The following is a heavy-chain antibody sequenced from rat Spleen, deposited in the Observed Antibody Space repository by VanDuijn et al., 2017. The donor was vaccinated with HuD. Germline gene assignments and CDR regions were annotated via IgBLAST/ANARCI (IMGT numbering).Heavy chain of an antibody. V-gene: IGHV5-20*01. Sequence: EVQLVESGGGLVQPGRSMKLSCSASGFTFSDYGMAWVFQAPTKGLEWVASISYDGGSTYYRDSVKGRFTVSRDNAKSTLYLQMDSLRSEDTATYYCSTAGSFTDYYFAGGFDYWGQGVMVTVSS. CDR1: GFTFSDYG. CDR3: STAGSFTDYYFAGGFDY. CDR2: ISYDGGST. J-gene: IGHJ2*01. D-gene: IGHD1-6*01.